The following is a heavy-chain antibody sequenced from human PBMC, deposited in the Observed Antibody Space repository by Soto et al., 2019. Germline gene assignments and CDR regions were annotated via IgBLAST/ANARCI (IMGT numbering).Heavy chain of an antibody. CDR1: GGSFSGYY. J-gene: IGHJ6*03. D-gene: IGHD2-8*01. Sequence: SETLSLTCAVYGGSFSGYYWSWIRQPPGKGLEWIGEINHSGSTNYNPSLKSRVTISVDTSKNQFSLKLSSATAADTAVYYCARGIVLMVYAFKYYYYMDVWGKGTTVT. CDR3: ARGIVLMVYAFKYYYYMDV. CDR2: INHSGST. V-gene: IGHV4-34*01.